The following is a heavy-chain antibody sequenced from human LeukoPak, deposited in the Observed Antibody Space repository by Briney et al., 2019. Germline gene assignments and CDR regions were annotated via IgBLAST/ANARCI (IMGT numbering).Heavy chain of an antibody. J-gene: IGHJ4*02. CDR2: ISYDGSNK. V-gene: IGHV3-30-3*01. CDR1: GFTFSSYA. CDR3: ARDESMVRGVIITPPYFDY. Sequence: PGRSLRLSCAASGFTFSSYAMHWVRQAPGKGLEWVAVISYDGSNKYYADSVKGRFTISRDNSKNTLYLQMNSLRAEDTAVYCCARDESMVRGVIITPPYFDYWGQGTLVTVSS. D-gene: IGHD3-10*01.